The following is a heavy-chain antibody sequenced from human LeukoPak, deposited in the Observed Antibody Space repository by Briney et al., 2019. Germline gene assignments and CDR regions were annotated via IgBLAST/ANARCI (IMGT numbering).Heavy chain of an antibody. V-gene: IGHV3-48*04. D-gene: IGHD3/OR15-3a*01. CDR3: ARDRDWSVLYDASDI. CDR2: ISGSLSTI. Sequence: GGSLRLSCSASGFSFRDYSMNWVRQAPGRGLEWLSYISGSLSTIYYADSVKARFTISRDNAKNTVYLQMSGLRAEDTALYYCARDRDWSVLYDASDIWGQGTMVTVSS. J-gene: IGHJ3*02. CDR1: GFSFRDYS.